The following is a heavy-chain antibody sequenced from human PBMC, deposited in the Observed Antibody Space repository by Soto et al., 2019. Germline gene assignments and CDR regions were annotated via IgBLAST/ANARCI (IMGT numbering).Heavy chain of an antibody. CDR2: ISGSGVST. CDR1: GFTFSSYA. D-gene: IGHD3-10*01. CDR3: AKGGLYGSGSYNDYYYYMDV. J-gene: IGHJ6*03. V-gene: IGHV3-23*01. Sequence: EVQLSESGGGLVQPGGPLRLSCVASGFTFSSYAMSWARQAPGKGLEWVSSISGSGVSTYYTDSVKGRFTISRDNSKNTLYLQMNSLRAEDAALYYCAKGGLYGSGSYNDYYYYMDVWGKGTTVTVSS.